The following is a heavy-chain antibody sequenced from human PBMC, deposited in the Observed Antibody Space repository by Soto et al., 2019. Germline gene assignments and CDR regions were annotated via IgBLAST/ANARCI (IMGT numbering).Heavy chain of an antibody. V-gene: IGHV4-34*01. J-gene: IGHJ1*01. CDR1: GGSFSGYY. CDR2: INHSGST. D-gene: IGHD5-12*01. CDR3: ARGVLVGTINRRPESGYFQH. Sequence: SETLSLTCAVYGGSFSGYYWSWIRQPPGKGLEWIGEINHSGSTNYNPSLKSRVTISVDTSKNQFSLKLSSVTAADTAVYYCARGVLVGTINRRPESGYFQHWGQGTLVTVSS.